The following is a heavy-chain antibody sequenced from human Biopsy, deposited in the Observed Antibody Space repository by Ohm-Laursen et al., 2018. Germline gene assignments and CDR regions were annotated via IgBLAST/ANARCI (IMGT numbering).Heavy chain of an antibody. CDR3: ARGYSRRVSIFEASIYWFDT. V-gene: IGHV1-8*01. Sequence: ASVKVSCKASGYSFTTYAVNWVRQARGQGLEWMGWMIPNSGKTGYAQRFQGRVTMTMNTSISTAYMELSGLRSEDTAVYFCARGYSRRVSIFEASIYWFDTWGQGTLVTVSS. CDR1: GYSFTTYA. J-gene: IGHJ5*02. CDR2: MIPNSGKT. D-gene: IGHD6-6*01.